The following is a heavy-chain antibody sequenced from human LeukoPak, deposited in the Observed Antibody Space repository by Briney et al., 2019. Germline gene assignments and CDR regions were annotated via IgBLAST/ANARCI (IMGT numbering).Heavy chain of an antibody. Sequence: GGSLRLSCAASGFTFSSHTMHWVRQAPGKGLEWVAVVSYDGRSNYYADSVKGRFTISRDNSKNTLSLQMNSLRPEDTAVYYCARERGSKNYFDYWGQGTLVTVSS. CDR1: GFTFSSHT. CDR2: VSYDGRSN. J-gene: IGHJ4*02. CDR3: ARERGSKNYFDY. V-gene: IGHV3-30*01.